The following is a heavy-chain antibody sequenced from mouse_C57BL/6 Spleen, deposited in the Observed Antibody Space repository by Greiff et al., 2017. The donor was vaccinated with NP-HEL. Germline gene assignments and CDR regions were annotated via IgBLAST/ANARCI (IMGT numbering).Heavy chain of an antibody. J-gene: IGHJ2*01. D-gene: IGHD2-1*01. CDR2: INPNNGGT. CDR3: AGGLLGFDY. CDR1: GYTFTDYY. V-gene: IGHV1-26*01. Sequence: VQLQQSGPELVKPGASVKISCKASGYTFTDYYMNWVKQSHGKSLEWIGDINPNNGGTSYNQKFKGKATLTVDKSSSTAYMELRSLTSEDSAVYYCAGGLLGFDYWGQGTTLTVSS.